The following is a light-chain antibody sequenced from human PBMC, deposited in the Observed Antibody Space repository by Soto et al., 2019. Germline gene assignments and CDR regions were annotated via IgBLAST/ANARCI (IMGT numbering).Light chain of an antibody. Sequence: QSVLTQPPSTTGTPGQRVTISCSGRTSNIVYNFVYWYQHLPGTAPKLLIYRNDERPSGVPDRFSGSKSGTSASLAISGLRSEDEADYYCAAWDGSLRAWVFGGGTKLTVL. CDR2: RND. V-gene: IGLV1-47*01. CDR1: TSNIVYNF. J-gene: IGLJ3*02. CDR3: AAWDGSLRAWV.